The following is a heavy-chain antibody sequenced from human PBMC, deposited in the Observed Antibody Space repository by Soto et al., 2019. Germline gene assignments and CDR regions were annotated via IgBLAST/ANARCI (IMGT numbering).Heavy chain of an antibody. CDR3: ARVDYGDYGDYYGMDV. V-gene: IGHV1-69*12. Sequence: QVQLVQSGAEVKKPGSSVKVSCKASGGTFSSYAISWVRQAPGQGLEWMGGIIPIFGTANYAQKFQGRVTITADESTSTAYMELSSLRSEDTAVYYCARVDYGDYGDYYGMDVWGQGTTVTVSS. CDR1: GGTFSSYA. D-gene: IGHD4-17*01. J-gene: IGHJ6*02. CDR2: IIPIFGTA.